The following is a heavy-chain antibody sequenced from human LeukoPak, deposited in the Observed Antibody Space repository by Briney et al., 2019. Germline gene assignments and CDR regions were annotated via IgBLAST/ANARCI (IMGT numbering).Heavy chain of an antibody. CDR3: ARVYDSSGYYPVAH. Sequence: PGGSLRLSCAASGFTFSDYYMSWIRQAPGKGLEWVSVIYSGGSTYYADSVKGRFTISRDNSKNTLYLQMNSLRAEDTAVYYCARVYDSSGYYPVAHWGQGTLVTVSS. V-gene: IGHV3-66*01. J-gene: IGHJ4*02. CDR2: IYSGGST. CDR1: GFTFSDYY. D-gene: IGHD3-22*01.